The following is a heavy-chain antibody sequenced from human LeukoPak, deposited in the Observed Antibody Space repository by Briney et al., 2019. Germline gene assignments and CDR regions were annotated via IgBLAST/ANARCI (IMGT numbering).Heavy chain of an antibody. CDR3: ARRDGDI. Sequence: SETLSLTCTVSGGSISSGSYYWSCIRQPAGKGLECIGRIYTSGSTNYNPSLKSRVTISVDTSKNEVSLKLNSVTAADTAVYYCARRDGDIWGQGTMVTVSS. J-gene: IGHJ3*02. D-gene: IGHD5-24*01. CDR1: GGSISSGSYY. CDR2: IYTSGST. V-gene: IGHV4-61*02.